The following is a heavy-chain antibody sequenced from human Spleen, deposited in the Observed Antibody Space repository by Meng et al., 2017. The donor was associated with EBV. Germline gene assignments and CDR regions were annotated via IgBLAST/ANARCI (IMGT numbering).Heavy chain of an antibody. D-gene: IGHD3-16*01. J-gene: IGHJ5*02. Sequence: GSGPGLVKPSGTLSLTCAVSGGSISSSNWWNWVRQAPGKGLEWIGEIYHSGSTSYNPSLESRVTISIDKSKNQVSLKLTSVTAADTAVYYCAQRERWGLDPWGQGTLVTVSS. CDR2: IYHSGST. CDR1: GGSISSSNW. CDR3: AQRERWGLDP. V-gene: IGHV4-4*02.